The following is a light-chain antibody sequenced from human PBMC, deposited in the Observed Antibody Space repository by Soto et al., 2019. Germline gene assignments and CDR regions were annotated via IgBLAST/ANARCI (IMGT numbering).Light chain of an antibody. CDR1: SSDVGGYNY. V-gene: IGLV2-8*01. Sequence: QSALTEPRSASGSPGHSGTVSCTGTSSDVGGYNYVSWYQQHPGKAPKLIIYEVSERPSGVPDRFSGSKSGDTASLTVSGLQAEDEADYYCSSYAGSNNFCVFGTGTKVTV. CDR3: SSYAGSNNFCV. CDR2: EVS. J-gene: IGLJ1*01.